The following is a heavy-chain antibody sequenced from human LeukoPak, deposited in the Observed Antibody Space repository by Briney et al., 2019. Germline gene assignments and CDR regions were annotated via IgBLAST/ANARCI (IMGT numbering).Heavy chain of an antibody. CDR2: ISAYNGNT. J-gene: IGHJ4*02. D-gene: IGHD3-22*01. CDR3: ARTARITMIVVPPGY. Sequence: ASVKVSCKASGGTFSNYAISWVRQAPGQGLEWMGWISAYNGNTNYAQKLQGRVTMTTDTSTSTAYMELRSLRSDDTAVYYCARTARITMIVVPPGYWGQGTLVTVSS. V-gene: IGHV1-18*01. CDR1: GGTFSNYA.